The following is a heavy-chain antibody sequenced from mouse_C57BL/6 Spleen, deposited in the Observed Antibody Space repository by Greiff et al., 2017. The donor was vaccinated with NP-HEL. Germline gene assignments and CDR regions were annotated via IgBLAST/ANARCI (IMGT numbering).Heavy chain of an antibody. J-gene: IGHJ2*01. D-gene: IGHD3-2*02. V-gene: IGHV3-6*01. Sequence: ESGPGLVKPSQSLSLTCSVTGYSITSGYYWNWIRQFPGNKLEWMGYIGYDGSNNYNPSLKNRISITRDTSKNQFFLKLNSVTTEDTATYYCARDRGTAQAFDYWGQGTTLTVSS. CDR3: ARDRGTAQAFDY. CDR1: GYSITSGYY. CDR2: IGYDGSN.